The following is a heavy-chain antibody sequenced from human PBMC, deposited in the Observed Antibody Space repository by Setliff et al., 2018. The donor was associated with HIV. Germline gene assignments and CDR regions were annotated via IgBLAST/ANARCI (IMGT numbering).Heavy chain of an antibody. CDR2: TYYRSKWYF. V-gene: IGHV6-1*01. CDR3: ARAYFGSGIYY. D-gene: IGHD3-10*01. J-gene: IGHJ4*02. CDR1: GDSVSSNNAA. Sequence: PSQTLSLTCAISGDSVSSNNAAWNWIRQSPLRGLEWLGRTYYRSKWYFDYAVSVKSRIIINPDTSKNQFSLHLNSVTPEDTAVYYCARAYFGSGIYYWGQGTLVTVSS.